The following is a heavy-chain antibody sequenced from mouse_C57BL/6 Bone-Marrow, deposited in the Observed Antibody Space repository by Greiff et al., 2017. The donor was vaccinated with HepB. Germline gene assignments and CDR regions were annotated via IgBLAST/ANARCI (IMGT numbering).Heavy chain of an antibody. V-gene: IGHV1-75*01. J-gene: IGHJ3*01. CDR1: GYTFTDYY. Sequence: QVQLKQSGPELVKPGASVKISCKASGYTFTDYYINWVKQRPGQGLEWIGWIFPGSGSTYYNEKFKVKATLTVDKSSSTAYMLLISLTSEDSAVYFCAINWPFAYWGQGTLVTVSA. CDR2: IFPGSGST. D-gene: IGHD4-1*01. CDR3: AINWPFAY.